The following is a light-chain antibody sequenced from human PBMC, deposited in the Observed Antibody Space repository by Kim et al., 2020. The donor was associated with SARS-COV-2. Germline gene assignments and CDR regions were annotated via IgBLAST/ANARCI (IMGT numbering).Light chain of an antibody. V-gene: IGLV2-23*02. J-gene: IGLJ2*01. CDR1: SSDVGSYNL. CDR2: EDT. Sequence: GQSVTLSCAETSSDVGSYNLVSWYQQHPGKAPRLMLYEDTKRPSGVSDRFSTSKSGNTASLTISGLQAEDEADYYCCSYAGSSNFVFGGGTQLTVL. CDR3: CSYAGSSNFV.